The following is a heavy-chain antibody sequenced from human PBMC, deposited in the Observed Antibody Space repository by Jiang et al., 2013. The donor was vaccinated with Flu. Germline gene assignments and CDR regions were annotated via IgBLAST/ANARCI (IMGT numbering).Heavy chain of an antibody. D-gene: IGHD2-15*01. V-gene: IGHV4-31*03. J-gene: IGHJ4*02. CDR1: GGSISSRGYY. CDR2: IFYSGST. CDR3: ATGRRGGDDS. Sequence: PGLVKPSQTLSLTCTVSGGSISSRGYYWNWIRQHPGKGLEWIGYIFYSGSTYYNPSLKNRVAISLDTSNNQFSLKLTSVTAADTAVYYCATGRRGGDDSWGQGTLVTVSS.